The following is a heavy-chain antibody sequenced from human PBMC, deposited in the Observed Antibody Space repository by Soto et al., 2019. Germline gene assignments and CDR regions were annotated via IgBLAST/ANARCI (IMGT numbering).Heavy chain of an antibody. D-gene: IGHD3-22*01. CDR3: ARSRGYYYAPFDY. J-gene: IGHJ4*02. CDR1: GGTFSSYT. Sequence: QVQLVQSGAEVKKPGSAVKVSCKASGGTFSSYTISWVRQAPGQGLEWMGRIIPILGIANYAQKFQGRVTITADKSTSTAYMELSSLRSEDTAVYYCARSRGYYYAPFDYWGQGTLVTVSS. V-gene: IGHV1-69*02. CDR2: IIPILGIA.